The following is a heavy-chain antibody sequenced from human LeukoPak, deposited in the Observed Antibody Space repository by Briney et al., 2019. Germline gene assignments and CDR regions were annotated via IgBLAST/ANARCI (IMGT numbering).Heavy chain of an antibody. D-gene: IGHD6-13*01. CDR2: ISWDGGST. V-gene: IGHV3-43D*04. CDR3: AKLYSSSYFDY. J-gene: IGHJ4*02. Sequence: PGGSLRLSCAASGFTFDDYAMHWVRQAPGKGLEWVSLISWDGGSTYYADSVKGRFTISRDNSKNTLYLQMNSLRAEDTAVYYCAKLYSSSYFDYWGQGTLVTVSS. CDR1: GFTFDDYA.